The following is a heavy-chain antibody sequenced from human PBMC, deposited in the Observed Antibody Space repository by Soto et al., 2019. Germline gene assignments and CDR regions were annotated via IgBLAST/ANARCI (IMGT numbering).Heavy chain of an antibody. CDR1: GYTFTSYD. CDR2: INPNSGGT. Sequence: ASVKVSCKASGYTFTSYDMHWVRQAPGQRLEWMGWINPNSGGTNYAQKFQGWVTMTRDTSISTAYMELSRLRSDDTAVYYCARASEDIVATFDYWGQGTLVTVSS. D-gene: IGHD5-12*01. CDR3: ARASEDIVATFDY. J-gene: IGHJ4*02. V-gene: IGHV1-2*04.